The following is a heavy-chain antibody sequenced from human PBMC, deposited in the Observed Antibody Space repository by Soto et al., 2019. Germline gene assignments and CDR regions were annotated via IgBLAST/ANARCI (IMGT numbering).Heavy chain of an antibody. J-gene: IGHJ4*02. D-gene: IGHD3-3*01. CDR3: AKDLRSDFLPPGFVG. CDR2: ISGSGGST. Sequence: HPGGSLRLSCAASGFTFSSYAMSWVRQAPGKGLEWVSAISGSGGSTYYADSVKGRFTISRDNSKNTLYLQMNSLRAEDTAVYYCAKDLRSDFLPPGFVGWGQGTLVTVSS. V-gene: IGHV3-23*01. CDR1: GFTFSSYA.